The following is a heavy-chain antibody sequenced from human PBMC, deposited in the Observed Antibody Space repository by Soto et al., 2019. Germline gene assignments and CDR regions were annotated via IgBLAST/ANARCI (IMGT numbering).Heavy chain of an antibody. CDR2: ISHSVSA. Sequence: QVQLQESGPGLVKPSETLNLTCAVSGASISTGKWWSWVRQPPGKGLEWIGEISHSVSANYNPALRSRLTIDADKSKNQFSLKLSVTAADTAMYYCTRDGDYGYSLAYWGQGTLVTVSS. V-gene: IGHV4-4*02. CDR3: TRDGDYGYSLAY. D-gene: IGHD5-18*01. CDR1: GASISTGKW. J-gene: IGHJ4*02.